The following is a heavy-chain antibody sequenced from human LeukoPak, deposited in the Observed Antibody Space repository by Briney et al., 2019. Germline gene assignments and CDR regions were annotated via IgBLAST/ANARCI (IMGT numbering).Heavy chain of an antibody. CDR3: ARVGAVAGNFYYYYYMDV. Sequence: ASVKVSCKASGYTFTSYDINWVRQATGQGLEWMGWMNPNSGNTGYAQKFQGRVTITRNTSISTAYMELSSLRSEDTAVYYCARVGAVAGNFYYYYYMDVWGKGTTVTVSS. CDR1: GYTFTSYD. V-gene: IGHV1-8*03. J-gene: IGHJ6*03. D-gene: IGHD6-19*01. CDR2: MNPNSGNT.